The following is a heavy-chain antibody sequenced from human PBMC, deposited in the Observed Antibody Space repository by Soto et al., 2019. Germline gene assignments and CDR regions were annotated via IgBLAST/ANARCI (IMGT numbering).Heavy chain of an antibody. D-gene: IGHD2-15*01. CDR2: IYISGST. V-gene: IGHV4-4*07. Sequence: PSETLSLTCTVYGDSVSSYYWSWIRQPAGRGLEWIGRIYISGSTDYNPSLKGRVSMSVDRSKNQFSLKLTSVTAADAAVYYCVRDCSGGGCYSDYGMDVWGQGTTVTVSS. CDR1: GDSVSSYY. J-gene: IGHJ6*02. CDR3: VRDCSGGGCYSDYGMDV.